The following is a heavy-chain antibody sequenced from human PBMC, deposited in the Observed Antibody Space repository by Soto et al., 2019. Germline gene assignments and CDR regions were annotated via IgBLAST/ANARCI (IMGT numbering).Heavy chain of an antibody. J-gene: IGHJ6*02. Sequence: WASVKVSCKASGYTFTSYYMHWVRQAPGQGLEWMGIINPSGGSTSYAQKFQGRVTMTRDTSTSTVYMELSSLRSEDTAVYYCARDIVVMVAATPGDLGHYYGMDVWGQGTTVTVSS. CDR2: INPSGGST. V-gene: IGHV1-46*01. CDR1: GYTFTSYY. CDR3: ARDIVVMVAATPGDLGHYYGMDV. D-gene: IGHD2-15*01.